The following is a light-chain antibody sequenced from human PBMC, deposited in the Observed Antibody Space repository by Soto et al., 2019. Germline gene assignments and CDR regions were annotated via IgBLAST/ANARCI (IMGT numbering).Light chain of an antibody. V-gene: IGLV1-44*01. CDR3: AAWGDCLNTCV. J-gene: IGLJ3*02. CDR1: SSNIGSNA. CDR2: SDD. Sequence: SVLTQPPSASGTPGQRVTISCSGSSSNIGSNAVSWYQHFPGTAPKVLIYSDDQRPSGVPDRFSGSKSGTSASLAISGLQDEDEADYFCAAWGDCLNTCVFGGGTKVTV.